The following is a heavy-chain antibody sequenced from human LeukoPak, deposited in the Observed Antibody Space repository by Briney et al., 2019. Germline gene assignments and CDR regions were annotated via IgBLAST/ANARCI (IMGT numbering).Heavy chain of an antibody. V-gene: IGHV3-48*01. J-gene: IGHJ4*02. CDR1: GFTFNAYS. D-gene: IGHD1-1*01. Sequence: GGSLRLSCAASGFTFNAYSMNWVRQAPGRGLEWVSYINPGSSSIHYTDSVKGRFTISRDNARNSLYLQMNSLRAEDTAVYYCARDEPFRNVDYWGQGTLVTVSS. CDR3: ARDEPFRNVDY. CDR2: INPGSSSI.